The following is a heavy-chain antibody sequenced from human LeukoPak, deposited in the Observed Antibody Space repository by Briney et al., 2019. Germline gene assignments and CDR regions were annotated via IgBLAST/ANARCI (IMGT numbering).Heavy chain of an antibody. CDR3: AKVGDFGVVIAVDY. CDR1: GFTFSSYG. CDR2: ISYDGSNK. D-gene: IGHD3-3*01. V-gene: IGHV3-30*18. Sequence: GGSLRLSCAASGFTFSSYGMHWVRQAPGKGLEWVAVISYDGSNKYYADSVKGRFTISRDNSKNTLYLQMNSLRAEDTAVYYCAKVGDFGVVIAVDYWGQGTLVTVSS. J-gene: IGHJ4*02.